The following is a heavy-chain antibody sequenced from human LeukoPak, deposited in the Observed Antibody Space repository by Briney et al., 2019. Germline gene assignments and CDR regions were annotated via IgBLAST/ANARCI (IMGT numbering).Heavy chain of an antibody. V-gene: IGHV3-7*03. J-gene: IGHJ4*02. Sequence: GGSLRLSCAASGFTFSSYWMDWVRQVPGKGLEWVANIKQDGIEKYFVGSVKGRFAISRDNAKNSLYLQMNSLSAEDTAVYFCARAPLLTGGEYHFDYWGQGTLVTVSS. CDR3: ARAPLLTGGEYHFDY. D-gene: IGHD7-27*01. CDR1: GFTFSSYW. CDR2: IKQDGIEK.